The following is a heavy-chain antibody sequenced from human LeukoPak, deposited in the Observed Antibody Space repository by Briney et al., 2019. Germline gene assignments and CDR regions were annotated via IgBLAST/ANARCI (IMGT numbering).Heavy chain of an antibody. J-gene: IGHJ5*02. Sequence: ASVKVSCKASGYTFTGCYMHWVRQAPGQGLEWMGRINPNSGGTNYAQKFQGRVTMTRDTSISTAYMELSRLRSDDTAVYYCARSGPYCSGGSCYRSGWFDPWGQGTLVTVSS. V-gene: IGHV1-2*06. D-gene: IGHD2-15*01. CDR2: INPNSGGT. CDR3: ARSGPYCSGGSCYRSGWFDP. CDR1: GYTFTGCY.